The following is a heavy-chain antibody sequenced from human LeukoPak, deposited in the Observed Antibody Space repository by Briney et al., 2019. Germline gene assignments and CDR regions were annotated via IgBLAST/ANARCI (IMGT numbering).Heavy chain of an antibody. Sequence: GASVKVSCKASGYTFTSYDINWVRQATGQGLEWMGWMNPNSGNTGYAQTFQGRVTITRNTSISTAYMELSSLRSEDTAVYYCARGRGSNKVDDAFDIWGQGTMVTVSS. CDR2: MNPNSGNT. V-gene: IGHV1-8*03. CDR3: ARGRGSNKVDDAFDI. CDR1: GYTFTSYD. J-gene: IGHJ3*02.